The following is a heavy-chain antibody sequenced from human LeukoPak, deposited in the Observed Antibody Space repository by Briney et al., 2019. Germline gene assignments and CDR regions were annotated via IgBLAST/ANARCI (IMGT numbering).Heavy chain of an antibody. CDR2: IIPIFGTA. J-gene: IGHJ4*02. Sequence: SVKVSCKASGGTFSSYAISWVRQAPGQGLEWMGGIIPIFGTANYAQKFQGRVTITADESTSTAYMELSSLRSEDTAVYYCAREGPAYDSSEPFLDYWGQGTLVTVPS. CDR1: GGTFSSYA. D-gene: IGHD3-22*01. V-gene: IGHV1-69*13. CDR3: AREGPAYDSSEPFLDY.